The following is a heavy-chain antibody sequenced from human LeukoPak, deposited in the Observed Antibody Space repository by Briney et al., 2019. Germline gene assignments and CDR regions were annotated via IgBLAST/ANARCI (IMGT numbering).Heavy chain of an antibody. CDR1: GGTFSSYA. Sequence: ASVKVSCKASGGTFSSYAISWVRQAPGQGLEWMGRIIPISGTANYAQKFQGRVTITTDESTSTAYMELSSLRSEGTAVYYCAREVGHYYDSSGYHWFDPWGQGTLVTVSS. CDR2: IIPISGTA. CDR3: AREVGHYYDSSGYHWFDP. D-gene: IGHD3-22*01. J-gene: IGHJ5*02. V-gene: IGHV1-69*05.